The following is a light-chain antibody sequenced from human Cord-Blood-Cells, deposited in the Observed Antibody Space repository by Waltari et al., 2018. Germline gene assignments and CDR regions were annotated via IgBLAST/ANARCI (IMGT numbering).Light chain of an antibody. Sequence: EIVLTQSPATLSLSPGERATLSCRVSQSVSSYVAWYQQKPGQAPRLLIYDASNRATGIPARFSGSGSGTDFTLTISSLEPEDFAVYYCQQRSNWYSFGQGTKLEIK. CDR3: QQRSNWYS. V-gene: IGKV3-11*01. CDR2: DAS. CDR1: QSVSSY. J-gene: IGKJ2*03.